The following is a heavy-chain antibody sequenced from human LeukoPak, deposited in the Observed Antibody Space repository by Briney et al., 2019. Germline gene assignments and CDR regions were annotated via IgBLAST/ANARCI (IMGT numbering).Heavy chain of an antibody. Sequence: ASENLSLTCVVYGGSFSGYYWTWIRQPPGKGLEWIGEVNHSGNSDYNPSLKSRVTISVDTSKKQFSLKLTSVTAADTALYYCARHPCRYCGSTTTGLDFWGQGTLVTVSS. D-gene: IGHD2-2*01. CDR3: ARHPCRYCGSTTTGLDF. CDR1: GGSFSGYY. J-gene: IGHJ4*02. CDR2: VNHSGNS. V-gene: IGHV4-34*01.